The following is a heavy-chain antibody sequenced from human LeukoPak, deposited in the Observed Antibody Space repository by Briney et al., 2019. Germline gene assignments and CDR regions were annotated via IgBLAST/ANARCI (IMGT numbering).Heavy chain of an antibody. CDR2: INYSGKI. D-gene: IGHD2-21*02. CDR3: ARDFGDWRTDY. J-gene: IGHJ4*02. CDR1: GGSISSRTYY. Sequence: SETLSLTCTVSGGSISSRTYYWAWIRQPPGKGLEWIGNINYSGKITYNPSLKSRVTVSLDTSKNQFSLTLSSVTAADTAVYYCARDFGDWRTDYWGQGTLVTVSS. V-gene: IGHV4-39*07.